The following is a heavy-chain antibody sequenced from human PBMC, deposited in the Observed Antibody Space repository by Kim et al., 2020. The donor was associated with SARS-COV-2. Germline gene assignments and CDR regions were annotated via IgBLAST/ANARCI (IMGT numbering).Heavy chain of an antibody. CDR1: GGTFSSYA. J-gene: IGHJ5*02. V-gene: IGHV1-69*13. Sequence: SVKVSCKASGGTFSSYAISWVRQAPGQGLEWMGGIIPIFGTANYAQKFQGRVTITADESTSTAYMELSSLRSEDTAVYYCARENHCSGGSCYPKNWFDPWGQGTLVTVSS. D-gene: IGHD2-15*01. CDR2: IIPIFGTA. CDR3: ARENHCSGGSCYPKNWFDP.